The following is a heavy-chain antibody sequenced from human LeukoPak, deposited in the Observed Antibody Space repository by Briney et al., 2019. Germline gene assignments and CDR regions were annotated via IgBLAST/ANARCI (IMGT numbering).Heavy chain of an antibody. V-gene: IGHV3-11*01. Sequence: GGSLRLSCAASGFTFSDYYVSWIRQAPGKGLEWVSYISSSGSTIYYADPVKGRFTISRDNAKNSLYLQMNSLRAEDTAVYYCARAIGFKSWLYAFDIWGQGTMVTVSS. CDR2: ISSSGSTI. J-gene: IGHJ3*02. CDR3: ARAIGFKSWLYAFDI. CDR1: GFTFSDYY. D-gene: IGHD5-24*01.